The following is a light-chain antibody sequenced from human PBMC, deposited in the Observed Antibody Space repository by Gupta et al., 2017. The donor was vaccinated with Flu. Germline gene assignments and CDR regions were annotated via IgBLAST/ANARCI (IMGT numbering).Light chain of an antibody. CDR3: AAWDDSLNGHYV. V-gene: IGLV1-44*01. Sequence: QSVLAQPPSASGTPGQRVTIPCSGTSSNIGSNFVNWYQQVPGTAPKLLIYGNNQRPSGVPDRFSASKFGTSASLAISGLQSEDEADYYCAAWDDSLNGHYVFGTGTKVTVL. J-gene: IGLJ1*01. CDR2: GNN. CDR1: SSNIGSNF.